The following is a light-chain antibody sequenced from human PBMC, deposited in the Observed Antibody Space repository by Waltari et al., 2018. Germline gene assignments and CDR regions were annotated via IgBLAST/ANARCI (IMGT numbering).Light chain of an antibody. J-gene: IGLJ6*01. Sequence: TVVTQEPSLSVSPGGTVTLTCGLSSGSVSTSNYPSWYQQTPGQAPRTPIYNTNTLPAGVPVRFSGSILWNKAAALTITGAQADDESDYYCMLYMGAGIDVFGSGTKLTVL. V-gene: IGLV8-61*01. CDR2: NTN. CDR3: MLYMGAGIDV. CDR1: SGSVSTSNY.